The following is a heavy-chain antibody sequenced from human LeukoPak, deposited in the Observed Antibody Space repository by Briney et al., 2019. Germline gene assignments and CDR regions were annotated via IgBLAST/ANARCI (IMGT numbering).Heavy chain of an antibody. D-gene: IGHD3-16*01. CDR1: GFTFSSYE. CDR3: ARAMTYYFDY. V-gene: IGHV3-48*03. J-gene: IGHJ4*02. Sequence: GGSLRLSCAACGFTFSSYEMNWVRQAPGKGLEWVSYISSGGTTIYYADSVKGRFTISRDNAKNSLYLQMNSLRAEDTAVYYCARAMTYYFDYWGQGTLVTVSS. CDR2: ISSGGTTI.